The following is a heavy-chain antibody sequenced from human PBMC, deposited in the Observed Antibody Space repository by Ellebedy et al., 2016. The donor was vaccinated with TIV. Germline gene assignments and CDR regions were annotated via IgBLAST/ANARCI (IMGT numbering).Heavy chain of an antibody. V-gene: IGHV1-3*01. Sequence: ASVKVSXXASGYTFTSYAMHWVRQAPGQRLEWMGWVNAGNGNTKYSQKFQGRVTITRDTSASTAYMELSSLRSEDTAVYYCARDKRTYYYDSSWGYWGQGTLVTVSS. CDR2: VNAGNGNT. CDR3: ARDKRTYYYDSSWGY. CDR1: GYTFTSYA. D-gene: IGHD3-22*01. J-gene: IGHJ4*02.